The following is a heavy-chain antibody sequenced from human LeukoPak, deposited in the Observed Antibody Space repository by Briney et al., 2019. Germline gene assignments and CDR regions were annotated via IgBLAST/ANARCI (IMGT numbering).Heavy chain of an antibody. V-gene: IGHV3-30*02. CDR2: IQNDGSNK. J-gene: IGHJ4*02. CDR1: GFTFSSYA. Sequence: PGGSLRLSCAASGFTFSSYAMHWVRQAPGKGLEWVAFIQNDGSNKYYADSVKGRFTISRDNSKNTLYLQLSSLRAEDTAMFYCANTYFDYWGQGALVTVSS. CDR3: ANTYFDY.